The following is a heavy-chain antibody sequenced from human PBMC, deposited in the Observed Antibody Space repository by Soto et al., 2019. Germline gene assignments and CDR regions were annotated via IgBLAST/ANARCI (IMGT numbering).Heavy chain of an antibody. CDR1: GCTISSGGFY. D-gene: IGHD3-3*01. Sequence: TLSLTCTVSGCTISSGGFYWIRIGQHPGKGLEWIGYIYYSGSTYYNPSLKSRVTISVDTYKNKFSLKLSSVTAAETAVYYCAESYDVWGVGYYGMDVWGQGTTVTVSS. CDR3: AESYDVWGVGYYGMDV. CDR2: IYYSGST. V-gene: IGHV4-31*02. J-gene: IGHJ6*02.